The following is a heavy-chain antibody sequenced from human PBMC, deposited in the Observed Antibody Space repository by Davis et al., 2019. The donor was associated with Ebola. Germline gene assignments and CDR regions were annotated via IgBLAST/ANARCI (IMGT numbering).Heavy chain of an antibody. CDR2: ISGSGGTT. CDR3: ARVASYSSGWQPSNY. V-gene: IGHV3-23*01. D-gene: IGHD6-19*01. J-gene: IGHJ4*02. CDR1: VITFSSYA. Sequence: GGSLRLSCADSVITFSSYAMTWVRQAPGKGLEWVSAISGSGGTTYYAGSVKGRFTISRDNSKNTLYLQMNSLRAEDTAVYYCARVASYSSGWQPSNYWGQGTLVTVSS.